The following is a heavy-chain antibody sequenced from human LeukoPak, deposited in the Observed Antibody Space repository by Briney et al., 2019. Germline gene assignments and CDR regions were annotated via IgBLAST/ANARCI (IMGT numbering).Heavy chain of an antibody. CDR2: ISWNSGSI. CDR1: GFTFDDYA. CDR3: AKVLTRYSSSWSYDY. D-gene: IGHD6-13*01. V-gene: IGHV3-9*03. J-gene: IGHJ4*02. Sequence: GRSLRLSCAASGFTFDDYAMHWVRQAPGKGLEWVSGISWNSGSIGYADSVKGRFTISRDNAKNSLYLQMNSLRAEDMALYYCAKVLTRYSSSWSYDYWGQGTLVTVSS.